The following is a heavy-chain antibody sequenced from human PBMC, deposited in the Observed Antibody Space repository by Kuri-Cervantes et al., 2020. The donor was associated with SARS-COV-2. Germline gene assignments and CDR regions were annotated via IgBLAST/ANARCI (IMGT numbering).Heavy chain of an antibody. CDR1: GFTFSGHW. CDR3: VRDGDHWNFDY. V-gene: IGHV3-74*01. CDR2: INPDGSYT. Sequence: GESLKISCAASGFTFSGHWIHWVRQAPGKGLVWFSRINPDGSYTNNADSVKGRFTLSRDNAKNMLLLQMNSLRAEDTAVYYCVRDGDHWNFDYWGQGTLVTVSS. J-gene: IGHJ4*02. D-gene: IGHD1-1*01.